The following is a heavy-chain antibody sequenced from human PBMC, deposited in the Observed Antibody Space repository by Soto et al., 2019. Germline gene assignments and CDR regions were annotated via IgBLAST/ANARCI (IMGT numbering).Heavy chain of an antibody. V-gene: IGHV3-64D*06. CDR2: SYDNGDVG. CDR1: GFMFSNFG. CDR3: LRLPSQGSSLVGPLDS. D-gene: IGHD2-2*01. J-gene: IGHJ4*02. Sequence: SMRLSCSASGFMFSNFGMFWGRQGRGKEWECLSASYDNGDVGYSDDPVRGRCPVSRYNSKNMLYLQMSSLKLEDTAVYYCLRLPSQGSSLVGPLDSWGQGTLVTVSS.